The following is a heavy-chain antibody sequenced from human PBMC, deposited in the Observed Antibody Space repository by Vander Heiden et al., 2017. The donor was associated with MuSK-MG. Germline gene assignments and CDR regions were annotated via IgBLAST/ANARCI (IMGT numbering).Heavy chain of an antibody. V-gene: IGHV4-39*07. Sequence: QVQLRESGPGLVRPSETLSLTCAVSGDSIRSTSYWGGVRQPPGKGLGWIASLSSTGCTYSNPSLKSRVAMFRDTSKNQFSLRLSSVTGADTARDYCTGFTLRGATADTWGQGIRVTVST. J-gene: IGHJ5*02. CDR2: LSSTGCT. CDR1: GDSIRSTSY. CDR3: TGFTLRGATADT. D-gene: IGHD2-21*02.